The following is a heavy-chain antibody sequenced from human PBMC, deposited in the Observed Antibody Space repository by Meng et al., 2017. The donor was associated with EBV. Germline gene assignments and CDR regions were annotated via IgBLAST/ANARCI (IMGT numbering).Heavy chain of an antibody. J-gene: IGHJ5*02. CDR3: ARHVLFIAAAGTGWFDP. Sequence: QLQLQESGPGLVKPSEXLSLTCTVPCGSISSSSYYWGWIRQPPGKGLEWIGSIYYSGSTYYNPSLKSRVTISVDTSKNQFSLKLSSVTAADTAVYYCARHVLFIAAAGTGWFDPWGQGTLVTVSS. V-gene: IGHV4-39*01. CDR2: IYYSGST. CDR1: CGSISSSSYY. D-gene: IGHD6-13*01.